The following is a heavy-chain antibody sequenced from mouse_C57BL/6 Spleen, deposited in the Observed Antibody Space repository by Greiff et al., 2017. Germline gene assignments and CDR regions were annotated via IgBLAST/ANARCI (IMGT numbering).Heavy chain of an antibody. CDR2: INYDGSST. CDR1: GFTFSDYY. J-gene: IGHJ1*03. D-gene: IGHD1-1*01. CDR3: ATYYYGSGGYFDV. Sequence: DVKLVESEGGLVQPGSSMKLSCTASGFTFSDYYMAWVRQVPEKGLEWVANINYDGSSTYYLDSLKSRFIISRDNAKNILYLQMSSLKSEDTATYYCATYYYGSGGYFDVWGTGTTVTVSS. V-gene: IGHV5-16*01.